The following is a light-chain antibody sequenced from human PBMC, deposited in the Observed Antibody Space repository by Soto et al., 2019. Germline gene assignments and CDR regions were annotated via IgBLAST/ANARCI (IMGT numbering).Light chain of an antibody. CDR2: AAS. Sequence: EIVLTQSPATLSLSPGERATLPCRASQSVSSYLAWYQQRPGQAPRLLIYAASTRATGIPDRISGSGSGTDFTLTISRLEPEDFAVYYCHQYGSVPRTFGQGTKVDIK. V-gene: IGKV3-20*01. J-gene: IGKJ1*01. CDR3: HQYGSVPRT. CDR1: QSVSSY.